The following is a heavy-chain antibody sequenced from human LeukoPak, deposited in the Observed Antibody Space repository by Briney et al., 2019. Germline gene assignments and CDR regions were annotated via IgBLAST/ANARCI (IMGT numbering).Heavy chain of an antibody. D-gene: IGHD4-17*01. Sequence: ASVKVSCKASGYTFTSYGISWVRQAPGQGLEWMGWISAYNGNTNYAQNLQGRVTMTTDTSMSTGYMELRSLRSDDTAVYYCARGSDGDYGGVYWGQGTLVTVSS. J-gene: IGHJ4*02. CDR2: ISAYNGNT. CDR1: GYTFTSYG. V-gene: IGHV1-18*01. CDR3: ARGSDGDYGGVY.